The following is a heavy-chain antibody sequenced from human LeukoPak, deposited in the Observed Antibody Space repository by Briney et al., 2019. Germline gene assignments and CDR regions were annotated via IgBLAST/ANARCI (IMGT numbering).Heavy chain of an antibody. D-gene: IGHD3-3*01. CDR3: ARLDDGVLDY. CDR1: GGSISSSSYY. J-gene: IGHJ4*02. CDR2: IYYSGST. Sequence: PSETLSLTCTVSGGSISSSSYYWGWIRQPPGKGLEWIGSIYYSGSTYYNPSLKSRVTISVDTSKNQFSLKLSSVTAADTAVYYCARLDDGVLDYWGQGTLVTVSS. V-gene: IGHV4-39*07.